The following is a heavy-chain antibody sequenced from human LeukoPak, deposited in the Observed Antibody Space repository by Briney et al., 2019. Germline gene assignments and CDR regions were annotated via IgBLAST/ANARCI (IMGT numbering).Heavy chain of an antibody. V-gene: IGHV3-23*01. Sequence: GGSLRLSCAASGLTFSSYAMSWVRQAPGKGLEWVSAISGSGGSTYYADSVKGRFTISRDNSKNTLYLQMNSLRAEDTAVYYCARDYQYYDSSGLDDYWGQGTLVTVSS. J-gene: IGHJ4*02. CDR1: GLTFSSYA. CDR2: ISGSGGST. D-gene: IGHD3-22*01. CDR3: ARDYQYYDSSGLDDY.